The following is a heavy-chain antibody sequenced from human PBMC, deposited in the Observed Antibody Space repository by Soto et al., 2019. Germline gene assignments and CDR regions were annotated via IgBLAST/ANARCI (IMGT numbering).Heavy chain of an antibody. CDR3: ARVDVVVPAATPGYFYYYGMDV. J-gene: IGHJ6*02. D-gene: IGHD2-2*01. V-gene: IGHV1-69*13. CDR2: IIPIFGTA. CDR1: GGTFSSYA. Sequence: ASVKVSCKASGGTFSSYAISWVRQAPGQGLEWMGGIIPIFGTANYAQKFQGRVTITADESTSTAYMELSSLRSEDTAVYYCARVDVVVPAATPGYFYYYGMDVWGQGTTVTVSS.